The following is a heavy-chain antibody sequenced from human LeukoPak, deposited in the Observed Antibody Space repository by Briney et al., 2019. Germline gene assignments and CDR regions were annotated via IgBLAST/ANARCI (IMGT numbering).Heavy chain of an antibody. CDR3: ARGKTGTTPGSYYYMDV. CDR1: GYTYTSYD. CDR2: MNPNSGNT. D-gene: IGHD1-7*01. J-gene: IGHJ6*03. Sequence: GASVKVSCKASGYTYTSYDINWVRQATGQGLEWMGWMNPNSGNTGYAQKFQGRVTMTRNTSISTAYMELSSLRSEDTAVYYCARGKTGTTPGSYYYMDVWGKGTTVTVSS. V-gene: IGHV1-8*01.